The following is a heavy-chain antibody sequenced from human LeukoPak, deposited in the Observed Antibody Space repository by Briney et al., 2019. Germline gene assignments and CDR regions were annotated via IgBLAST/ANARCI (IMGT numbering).Heavy chain of an antibody. D-gene: IGHD4-17*01. V-gene: IGHV3-48*03. CDR1: GFTFSSYE. CDR2: ISSSGTTI. J-gene: IGHJ4*02. CDR3: ARNLDYGLDY. Sequence: PGGSLILSCAASGFTFSSYEMNWVRQAPGKGLEWVSYISSSGTTIYYADSVKGRFTISRDNAKNSLYLQMNSLRAEDTAVYYCARNLDYGLDYWGQGTLVTVSS.